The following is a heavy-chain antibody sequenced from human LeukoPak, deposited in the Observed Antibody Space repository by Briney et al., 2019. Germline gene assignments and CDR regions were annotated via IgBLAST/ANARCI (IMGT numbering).Heavy chain of an antibody. V-gene: IGHV3-23*01. J-gene: IGHJ3*02. CDR2: ISGSGGST. CDR3: AKGPGVGYCSSTSCYLGAFDI. CDR1: GFTFSSYA. Sequence: GGSLRLSCAASGFTFSSYAMSWVRQAPGKGLEWVSAISGSGGSTYYADSVKGRFTISRDNPKNTLYLQMNSLRAEDTAVYYCAKGPGVGYCSSTSCYLGAFDIWGQGTMVTVSS. D-gene: IGHD2-2*03.